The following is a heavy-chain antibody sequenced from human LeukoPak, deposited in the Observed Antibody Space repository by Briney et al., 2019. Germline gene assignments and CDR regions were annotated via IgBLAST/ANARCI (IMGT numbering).Heavy chain of an antibody. Sequence: GGSLRLSCAASGFTFSNAWMSWVRQAPGKGLEWVGRIKSKTDGGTTDYAAPVKGRFTISRDDSKNTLYLQMNSLKTEDTAVYYCTTSYYYDSSGYPNWGQGTLVTVSS. J-gene: IGHJ4*02. V-gene: IGHV3-15*01. D-gene: IGHD3-22*01. CDR1: GFTFSNAW. CDR3: TTSYYYDSSGYPN. CDR2: IKSKTDGGTT.